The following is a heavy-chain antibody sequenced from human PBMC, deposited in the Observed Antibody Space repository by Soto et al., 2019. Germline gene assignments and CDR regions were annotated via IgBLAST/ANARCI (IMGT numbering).Heavy chain of an antibody. Sequence: GASVKVSCKASGYTFNSSGITWVRQAPGQGLEWMGWISAHNGNTNFAQNLQDRVTMTTDTSTSTAYMELRSLRSDEMAVYYCARDSSESSAYNYWGQGTLVTVSS. CDR3: ARDSSESSAYNY. V-gene: IGHV1-18*03. J-gene: IGHJ4*02. CDR2: ISAHNGNT. CDR1: GYTFNSSG. D-gene: IGHD3-22*01.